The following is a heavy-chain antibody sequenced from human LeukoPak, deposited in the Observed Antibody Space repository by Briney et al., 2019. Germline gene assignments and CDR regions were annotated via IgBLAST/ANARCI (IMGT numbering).Heavy chain of an antibody. J-gene: IGHJ4*02. D-gene: IGHD6-19*01. Sequence: GGSLRLSCAASGFTFNNYPMSWVRQAPGKGLEWVSAISENGGDTKYADSVKGRFTISRDNSKDTLYLQMNSLRAEDTAVYYCAKIGQWLGLDYWGQGTLVTVSS. CDR1: GFTFNNYP. V-gene: IGHV3-23*01. CDR3: AKIGQWLGLDY. CDR2: ISENGGDT.